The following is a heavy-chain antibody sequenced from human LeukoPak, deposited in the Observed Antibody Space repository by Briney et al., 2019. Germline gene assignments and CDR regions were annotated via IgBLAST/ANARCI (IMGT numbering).Heavy chain of an antibody. CDR3: AKHMVVTPLLRDRNWFDP. CDR1: GFTFSSYA. CDR2: ISYDGSNK. D-gene: IGHD4-23*01. V-gene: IGHV3-30-3*02. Sequence: GRSLRLSCAASGFTFSSYAMHWVRQAPGKGLEWVAVISYDGSNKYYADSVKGRFTISRDNSKNTLYLQMNSLRAEDTAVYYCAKHMVVTPLLRDRNWFDPWGQGTLVTVSS. J-gene: IGHJ5*02.